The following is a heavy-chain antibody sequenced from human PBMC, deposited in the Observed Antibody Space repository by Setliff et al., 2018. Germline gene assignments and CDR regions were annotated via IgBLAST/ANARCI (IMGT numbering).Heavy chain of an antibody. CDR2: ISHSGST. V-gene: IGHV4-34*01. CDR1: GGSFNVYF. Sequence: SETLSLTCAVYGGSFNVYFWSWIRQPPGKGLEWIGEISHSGSTTYNPSLKSRVTMSVDTSRNQISLNLTSVTAADTAMYYCARERTIFGILVISGWFDPWGQGTVVTVSS. CDR3: ARERTIFGILVISGWFDP. D-gene: IGHD3-3*01. J-gene: IGHJ5*02.